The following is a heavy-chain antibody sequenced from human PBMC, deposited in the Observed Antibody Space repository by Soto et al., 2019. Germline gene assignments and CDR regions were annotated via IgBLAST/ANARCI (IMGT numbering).Heavy chain of an antibody. CDR3: ARSRGIFGVVITSQYYYYGMDV. CDR1: GYTFTSYY. CDR2: INPSGGST. V-gene: IGHV1-46*01. J-gene: IGHJ6*02. Sequence: GASVKVSCKASGYTFTSYYMHWVRQAHEQGLEWMGIINPSGGSTSYAQKFQGRVTMTRDTSTSTVYMELSSLRSEDTAVYYCARSRGIFGVVITSQYYYYGMDVWGQGTTVTVSS. D-gene: IGHD3-3*01.